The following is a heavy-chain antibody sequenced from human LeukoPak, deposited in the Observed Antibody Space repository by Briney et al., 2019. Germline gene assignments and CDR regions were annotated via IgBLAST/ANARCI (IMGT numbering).Heavy chain of an antibody. CDR3: ATVGGSSGYYYRGDWFDP. D-gene: IGHD3-22*01. CDR1: GYTLTELS. J-gene: IGHJ5*02. CDR2: FDPEDGET. Sequence: ASVKVPCKVSGYTLTELSMHWVRQAPGKGLEWMGGFDPEDGETIYAQKFQGRVTMTEDTSTDTAYMELSSLRSEDTAVYYCATVGGSSGYYYRGDWFDPWGQGTLVTVSS. V-gene: IGHV1-24*01.